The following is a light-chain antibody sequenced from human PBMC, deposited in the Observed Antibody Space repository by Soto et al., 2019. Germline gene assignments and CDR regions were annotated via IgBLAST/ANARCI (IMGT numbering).Light chain of an antibody. J-gene: IGKJ1*01. CDR3: QQYNNWPS. CDR2: GAS. V-gene: IGKV3-15*01. Sequence: EIVMTQSPATLSVSPGERATLSCRASQSVSSNLAWYQQKPGQAPRLLIYGASTRATSIPARFSGRGSGTEFTLTIRSLQSEDFAVYYCQQYNNWPSFGHGTKVEIK. CDR1: QSVSSN.